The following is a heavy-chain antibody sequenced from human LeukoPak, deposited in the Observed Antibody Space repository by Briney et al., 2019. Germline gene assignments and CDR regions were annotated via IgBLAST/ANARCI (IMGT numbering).Heavy chain of an antibody. CDR3: ARIRGWPTGYYYMDV. CDR1: GGSFSGYY. V-gene: IGHV4-34*01. CDR2: INHSEST. J-gene: IGHJ6*03. D-gene: IGHD6-19*01. Sequence: SETLSLTCAVYGGSFSGYYWSWIRQPPGKGLEWIGEINHSESTNYNPSLKSRVTISVDTSKNQFSLKLSSVTAADTAVYYCARIRGWPTGYYYMDVWGKGTTVTVSS.